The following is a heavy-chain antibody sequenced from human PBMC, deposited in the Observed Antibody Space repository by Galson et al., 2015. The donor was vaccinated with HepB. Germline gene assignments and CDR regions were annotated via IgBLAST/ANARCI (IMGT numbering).Heavy chain of an antibody. CDR3: ARVYLVSSGWYSVDF. V-gene: IGHV3-33*01. D-gene: IGHD6-19*01. CDR2: IWHDGSNK. CDR1: GFTFSSYG. J-gene: IGHJ4*02. Sequence: SLRLSCAASGFTFSSYGMHWVRQAPGKGLEWVAVIWHDGSNKYYADSVKGRFTITRDNSKNTLYLQMNSLRAEDTAVYYCARVYLVSSGWYSVDFWGRGSLVTVSS.